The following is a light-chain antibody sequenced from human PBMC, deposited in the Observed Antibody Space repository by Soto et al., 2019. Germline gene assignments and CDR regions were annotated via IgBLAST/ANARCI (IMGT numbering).Light chain of an antibody. V-gene: IGKV3-20*01. CDR2: GTS. Sequence: EIVLTQSPGTLSLSPGERATLSCRASQSVSSSYLAWYQQKPGQAPRLLIYGTSSRATGLPDRFSGSGSGTDFTLTISRVEPEDFAVYYCQQYGTSPYPFGQGTKLELK. CDR1: QSVSSSY. CDR3: QQYGTSPYP. J-gene: IGKJ2*01.